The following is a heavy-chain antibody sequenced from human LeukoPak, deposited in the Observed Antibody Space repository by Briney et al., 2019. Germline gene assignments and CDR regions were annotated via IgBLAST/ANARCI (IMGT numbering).Heavy chain of an antibody. CDR1: GYTFTSYY. D-gene: IGHD1-26*01. Sequence: ASVKVSCKASGYTFTSYYMHWVRQAPGQGLEWMGIVNPSGGSTSYAQKFQGRVTMTRDTSTSTVYMELSSLRSEDTAVYYCARHRGIVGATRSNYYFDYWGQGTLVTVSS. CDR2: VNPSGGST. CDR3: ARHRGIVGATRSNYYFDY. V-gene: IGHV1-46*01. J-gene: IGHJ4*02.